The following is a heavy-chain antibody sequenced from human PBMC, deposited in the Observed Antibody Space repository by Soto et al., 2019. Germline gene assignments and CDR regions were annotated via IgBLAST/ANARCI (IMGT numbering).Heavy chain of an antibody. V-gene: IGHV1-69*02. CDR1: GGTFSRHT. CDR3: ARNERGYSGYDFDY. J-gene: IGHJ4*02. Sequence: QVQLVQSGAEVKKPGSSVKVSCKASGGTFSRHTISWVRQAPGQGLEWMGRIIPILGIANYAQKFQGRVTITADKSTSTAYMELSSLRSEDTAVYYCARNERGYSGYDFDYWGQGTLVTVSS. D-gene: IGHD5-12*01. CDR2: IIPILGIA.